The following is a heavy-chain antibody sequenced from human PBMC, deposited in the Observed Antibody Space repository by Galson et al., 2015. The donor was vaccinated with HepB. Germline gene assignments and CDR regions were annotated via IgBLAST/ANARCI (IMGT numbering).Heavy chain of an antibody. Sequence: SVKVSCKASGGTFSSYAISWVRQAPGQGLEWMGRIIPILGIANYAQKFQGRVTITADKSTSTAYMELSSLRSEDTAVYYCARVVDYGSGKLPGDYWGQGTLVTVSS. J-gene: IGHJ4*02. D-gene: IGHD3-10*01. CDR1: GGTFSSYA. CDR2: IIPILGIA. V-gene: IGHV1-69*04. CDR3: ARVVDYGSGKLPGDY.